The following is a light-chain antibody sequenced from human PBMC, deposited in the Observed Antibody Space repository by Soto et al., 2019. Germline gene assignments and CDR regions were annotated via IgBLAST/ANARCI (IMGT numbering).Light chain of an antibody. CDR1: QSVSSSY. CDR3: QQSYSTPPGT. J-gene: IGKJ1*01. CDR2: GAS. Sequence: EIGLTQSPGTLSLSPGERATLSCRASQSVSSSYLAWYQQKPGQAPRLLLYGASSRATGIPSRFSGSGSGTDFTLTISSLQPEDFATYYCQQSYSTPPGTFGQRTKVDIK. V-gene: IGKV3-20*02.